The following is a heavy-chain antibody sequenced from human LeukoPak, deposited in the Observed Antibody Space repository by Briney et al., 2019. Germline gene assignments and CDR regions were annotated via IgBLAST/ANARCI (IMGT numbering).Heavy chain of an antibody. CDR2: IYTSGST. CDR3: ARGGRQQLVNL. J-gene: IGHJ4*02. CDR1: GGSINNYY. Sequence: SETLSLTCTVSGGSINNYYCSWIRQSAGKGLEWIGRIYTSGSTNYNPSLESRVTMSVDTSKNQFSLNLSSVTAADTAVYFCARGGRQQLVNLWGQGTLVTVSS. D-gene: IGHD6-13*01. V-gene: IGHV4-4*07.